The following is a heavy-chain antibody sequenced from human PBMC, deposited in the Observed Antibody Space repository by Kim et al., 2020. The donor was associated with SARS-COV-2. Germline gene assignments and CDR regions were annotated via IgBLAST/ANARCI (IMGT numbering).Heavy chain of an antibody. CDR2: INPDGGT. V-gene: IGHV3-53*01. J-gene: IGHJ4*02. Sequence: GGSLRLSCAASGFTFSSPYMSWVRQAPERGLEWVSVINPDGGTFDMEAVVGGRTTFSGNNAKTSLYLQMNLLGAEAAAFYYLAGEADWGEGTPVAVCS. CDR3: LAGEAD. CDR1: GFTFSSPY. D-gene: IGHD6-19*01.